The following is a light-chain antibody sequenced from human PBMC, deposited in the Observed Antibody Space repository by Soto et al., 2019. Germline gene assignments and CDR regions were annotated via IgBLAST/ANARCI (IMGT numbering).Light chain of an antibody. CDR2: EVS. CDR1: SSDVGGYNY. Sequence: QSLLTQPASVSGSPGQSITISCTGTSSDVGGYNYVSWYQQHPGKAPKLMIYEVSNRPSGVSNRFSGSKSGNTASLTISGLQAEDEADYYCSSYTSSSTPRVVFGGGTKVTVL. CDR3: SSYTSSSTPRVV. V-gene: IGLV2-14*01. J-gene: IGLJ2*01.